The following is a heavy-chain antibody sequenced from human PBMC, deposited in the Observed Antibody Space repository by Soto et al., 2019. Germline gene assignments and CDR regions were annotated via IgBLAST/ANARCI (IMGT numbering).Heavy chain of an antibody. J-gene: IGHJ5*02. CDR1: GGSISSSNW. Sequence: QVQLQESGPGLVKPSGTLSLTCAVSGGSISSSNWWSWVRQPPGKGLEWIGEIYHSGSTNYNPSLKTRATISVDKDKTQCSPELSSGTAADTAVYYCARGLEYSYGRGHRWCDPWGQGTLVTVSS. V-gene: IGHV4-4*02. CDR3: ARGLEYSYGRGHRWCDP. CDR2: IYHSGST. D-gene: IGHD5-18*01.